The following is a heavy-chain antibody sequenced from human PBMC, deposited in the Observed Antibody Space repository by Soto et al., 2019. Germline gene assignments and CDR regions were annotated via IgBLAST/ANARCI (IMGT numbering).Heavy chain of an antibody. Sequence: ASVKVSCKVSGYTPSDLSIHWVRQTPGKGLEWMGGFDPEEGETIYAQKFQGRVTMTEDTATNTAYMELSSLTSEDTAVFYCATTVEIFGRSHYWYFDLWGRGTLVTLSS. CDR3: ATTVEIFGRSHYWYFDL. V-gene: IGHV1-24*01. D-gene: IGHD3-10*01. CDR2: FDPEEGET. J-gene: IGHJ2*01. CDR1: GYTPSDLS.